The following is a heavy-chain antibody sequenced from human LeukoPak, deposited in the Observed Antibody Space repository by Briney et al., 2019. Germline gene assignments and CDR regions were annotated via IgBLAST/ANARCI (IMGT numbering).Heavy chain of an antibody. V-gene: IGHV1-2*02. J-gene: IGHJ4*02. D-gene: IGHD6-19*01. CDR1: GYTFTGYY. CDR2: INPNSGGT. CDR3: ARRSGSSGWYYFDY. Sequence: ASVKVSCKASGYTFTGYYMHWVRQAPGQGLEWMGWINPNSGGTNYAQKFQGRVTMTRGTSISTAYMELSRPRSDDTAVYYCARRSGSSGWYYFDYWGQGTLVTVSS.